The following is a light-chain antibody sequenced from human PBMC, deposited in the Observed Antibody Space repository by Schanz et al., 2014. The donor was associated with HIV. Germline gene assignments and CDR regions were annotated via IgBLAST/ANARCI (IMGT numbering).Light chain of an antibody. Sequence: QSVLTQPPSVSGAPGQRVTISCTGTSSDIGGYNYVSWYQQHPGKAPKLMIYDVSHRPSGVSNRFSGSKSGTSASLAISGLQAEDEADYYCSSYTSSSTLVFGGGTKLTVL. CDR1: SSDIGGYNY. CDR3: SSYTSSSTLV. V-gene: IGLV2-14*03. J-gene: IGLJ2*01. CDR2: DVS.